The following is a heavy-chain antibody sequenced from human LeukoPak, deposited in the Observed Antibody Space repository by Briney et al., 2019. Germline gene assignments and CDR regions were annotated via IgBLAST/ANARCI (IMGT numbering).Heavy chain of an antibody. Sequence: SETLSLTCTVSGGSISSGGYYWSWIRQPPGKGLEWIGYIYHSGSTYYNPSLKSRVTISVDRSKNQFSLKLSSVTAADTAVYYCARALYSSSWHGWFDYWGQGTLVTVSS. CDR1: GGSISSGGYY. J-gene: IGHJ4*02. V-gene: IGHV4-30-2*01. D-gene: IGHD6-13*01. CDR2: IYHSGST. CDR3: ARALYSSSWHGWFDY.